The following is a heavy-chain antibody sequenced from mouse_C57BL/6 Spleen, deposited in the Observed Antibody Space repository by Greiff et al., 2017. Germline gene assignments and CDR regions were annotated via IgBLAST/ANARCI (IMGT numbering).Heavy chain of an antibody. V-gene: IGHV1-61*01. CDR1: GYTFTSYW. J-gene: IGHJ1*03. D-gene: IGHD1-1*02. Sequence: QVQLQQPGAELVRPGSSVKLSCKASGYTFTSYWMDWVKQRPGQGLEWIGNIYPTDSETHYNQKFKDKATLTEDKSSSTAYMQLSSLTSEDSAVYDCARSPYGHTGYCEVWGTGTTVTVSS. CDR2: IYPTDSET. CDR3: ARSPYGHTGYCEV.